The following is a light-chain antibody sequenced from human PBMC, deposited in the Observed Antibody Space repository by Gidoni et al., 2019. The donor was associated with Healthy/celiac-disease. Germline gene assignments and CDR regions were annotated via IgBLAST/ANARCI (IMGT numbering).Light chain of an antibody. CDR2: DAS. CDR3: QQRSNWPTIT. Sequence: EIVLTQSPATLSLSPGERATLSCRASQSVSSYLAWYQQKPGQAPRLLIYDASNRATGIPARFSGSGSGTDFTLTISSLKPEDFAVYYCQQRSNWPTITFXQXTRLEIK. V-gene: IGKV3-11*01. CDR1: QSVSSY. J-gene: IGKJ5*01.